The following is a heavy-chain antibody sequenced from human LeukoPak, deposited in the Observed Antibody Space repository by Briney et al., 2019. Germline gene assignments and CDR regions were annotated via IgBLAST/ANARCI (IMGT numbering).Heavy chain of an antibody. CDR3: SRENGAFSPFGY. D-gene: IGHD2-8*01. V-gene: IGHV4-4*02. CDR2: VSLSGLT. Sequence: PSETLSLTCGVSGGSITSTNWWSWVRQPPGQGLEWIGEVSLSGLTNYNPSLSSRVIMALGTSKNHLSLNLTSATAADTAVYYCSRENGAFSPFGYWGQGTLVTVPS. CDR1: GGSITSTNW. J-gene: IGHJ4*02.